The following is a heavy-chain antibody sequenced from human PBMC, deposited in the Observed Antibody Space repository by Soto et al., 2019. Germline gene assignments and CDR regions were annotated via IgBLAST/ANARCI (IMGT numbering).Heavy chain of an antibody. J-gene: IGHJ6*03. CDR3: ARVMRGRYCSGGSCYEDYYYYYMDV. Sequence: PGGSLRLSCAASGFTFSTYVMNWVRKAPGKGLEWVSYISSGSTTIYYADSVKGRFTISRDNAKNSLYLQMNSLRAEDTAVYYCARVMRGRYCSGGSCYEDYYYYYMDVWGKGTTVTVSS. CDR1: GFTFSTYV. D-gene: IGHD2-15*01. CDR2: ISSGSTTI. V-gene: IGHV3-48*01.